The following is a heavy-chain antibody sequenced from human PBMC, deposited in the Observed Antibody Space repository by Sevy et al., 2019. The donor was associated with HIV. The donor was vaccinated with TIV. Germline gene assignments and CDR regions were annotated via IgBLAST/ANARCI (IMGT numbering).Heavy chain of an antibody. CDR1: GFSFSDHA. J-gene: IGHJ4*02. Sequence: GGSLRLSCAASGFSFSDHAIHWVRLAPGKGLEWVAVISYDGSNKNYTDSVKGRFIISRDNSKNTLSLQMNSLRTEDTAVYYCARDTPNYDSSGYFDHWGQGTLVTVSS. CDR3: ARDTPNYDSSGYFDH. V-gene: IGHV3-30-3*01. D-gene: IGHD3-22*01. CDR2: ISYDGSNK.